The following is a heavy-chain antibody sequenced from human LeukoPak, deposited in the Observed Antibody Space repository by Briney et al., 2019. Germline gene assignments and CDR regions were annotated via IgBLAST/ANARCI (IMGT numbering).Heavy chain of an antibody. CDR1: VFTFSSFW. CDR3: AMLGLGSGSYYYYYGMDV. J-gene: IGHJ6*02. V-gene: IGHV3-7*02. D-gene: IGHD3-10*01. CDR2: INQDGSEK. Sequence: GGSLRLSCAASVFTFSSFWMSCVRHAPGKGLEWVANINQDGSEKYYVDSVKGRFTVSRDNAKNSLYLKVNSLRDEDTAVYYCAMLGLGSGSYYYYYGMDVWGQGTTVTVSS.